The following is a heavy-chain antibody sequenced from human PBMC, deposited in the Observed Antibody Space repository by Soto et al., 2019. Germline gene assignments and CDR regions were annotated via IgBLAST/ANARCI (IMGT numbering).Heavy chain of an antibody. CDR1: GGSIGSGDYY. V-gene: IGHV4-30-4*01. CDR3: APRGGSSESVDS. D-gene: IGHD3-10*01. J-gene: IGHJ5*01. Sequence: SETLTLTCTVYGGSIGSGDYYWGGIRQPPGKGLEWIGYIYYSGSTYYNPSLKSRVTISVDTSKNQFSLKLSSVTAADTAVYDGAPRGGSSESVDSWGKGTRVTVSS. CDR2: IYYSGST.